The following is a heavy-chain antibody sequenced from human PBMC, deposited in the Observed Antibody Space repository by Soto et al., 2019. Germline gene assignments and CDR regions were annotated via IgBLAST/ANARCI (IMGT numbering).Heavy chain of an antibody. J-gene: IGHJ3*02. V-gene: IGHV1-3*01. D-gene: IGHD5-12*01. Sequence: QVQLVQSGAEVKKPGASVKVSCKASGYTFTSYAMHWVRQAPGQRLEWMGWINAGNGNTKYSQKFQGRVTITRDTSASTAYMELSSLRSEETAVYYCARKRSGYDSRDDDAFDIWGQGTMVTVSS. CDR1: GYTFTSYA. CDR3: ARKRSGYDSRDDDAFDI. CDR2: INAGNGNT.